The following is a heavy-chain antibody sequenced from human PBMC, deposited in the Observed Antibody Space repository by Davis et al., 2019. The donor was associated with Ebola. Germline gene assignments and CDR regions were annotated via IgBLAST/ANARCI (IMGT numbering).Heavy chain of an antibody. D-gene: IGHD1-1*01. CDR3: ASQISVGS. CDR1: GFTFNNYW. J-gene: IGHJ4*02. V-gene: IGHV3-74*01. Sequence: GESLKISCAASGFTFNNYWIHWVRQAPGKGLVWVSRINGDGIKIDYANSVKGRFTIFRDNTKKTVWLQMNSLRGEDSAVYYCASQISVGSWGQGSLVTVSS. CDR2: INGDGIKI.